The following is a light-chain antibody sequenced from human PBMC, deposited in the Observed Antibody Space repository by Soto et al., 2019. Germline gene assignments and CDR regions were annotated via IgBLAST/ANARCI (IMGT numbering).Light chain of an antibody. V-gene: IGKV3-15*01. CDR1: QSVSSN. CDR2: GAS. Sequence: EIVMTQSPATLSVSPGERATLSCRASQSVSSNLAWYQQKPGQAPRLLIYGASTRATGIPARFSGSGSGTEFTLTISSLQSEDFAVYYCQQYKNWPLLTFGGGTTVEIK. CDR3: QQYKNWPLLT. J-gene: IGKJ4*01.